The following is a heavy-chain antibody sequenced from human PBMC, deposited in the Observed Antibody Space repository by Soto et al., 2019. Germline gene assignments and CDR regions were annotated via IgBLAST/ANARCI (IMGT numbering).Heavy chain of an antibody. Sequence: PGESLKISCKGSGYSFTSYWISWVRQMPGKGLEWMGRIDPSDSYTNYSPSFQGHVTISADKSISTAYLQWSSLKASDTAMYYCASHVGASYYYYGMDVWGQGTTVTVSS. V-gene: IGHV5-10-1*01. CDR1: GYSFTSYW. CDR3: ASHVGASYYYYGMDV. D-gene: IGHD1-26*01. J-gene: IGHJ6*02. CDR2: IDPSDSYT.